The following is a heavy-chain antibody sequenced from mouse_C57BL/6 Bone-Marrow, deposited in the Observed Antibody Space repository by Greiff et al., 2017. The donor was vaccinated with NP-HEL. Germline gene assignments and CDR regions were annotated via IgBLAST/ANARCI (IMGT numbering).Heavy chain of an antibody. CDR1: GFSLTSYG. V-gene: IGHV2-2*01. CDR2: IWSGGST. CDR3: ARKRVKGYFDY. J-gene: IGHJ2*01. D-gene: IGHD2-2*01. Sequence: QVQLQQSGPGLVQPSQSLSITCTVSGFSLTSYGVHWVRQSPGKGLEWLGVIWSGGSTDYNAAFISRLSISKDNSKSQVFFKMNSLHADDTAIYYCARKRVKGYFDYWGQGTTLTVSS.